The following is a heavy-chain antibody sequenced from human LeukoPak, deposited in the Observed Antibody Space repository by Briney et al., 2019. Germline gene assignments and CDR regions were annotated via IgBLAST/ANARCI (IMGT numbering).Heavy chain of an antibody. D-gene: IGHD3-10*01. V-gene: IGHV3-23*01. Sequence: GGSLRLSCAASGFTFSSYGMSWVRQTPGKGLGWVSRVSASGGRTYYADSVKGRFTISRDNSKNTMSLQMNNLRADDTAVYYCAKSYASGSFYDYWGQGTLVTVSS. CDR3: AKSYASGSFYDY. J-gene: IGHJ4*02. CDR2: VSASGGRT. CDR1: GFTFSSYG.